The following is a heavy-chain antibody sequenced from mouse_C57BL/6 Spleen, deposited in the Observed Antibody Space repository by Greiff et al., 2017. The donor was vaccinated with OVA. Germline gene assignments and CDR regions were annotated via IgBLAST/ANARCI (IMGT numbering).Heavy chain of an antibody. CDR1: GYTFTDHT. Sequence: VKLQESDAELVKPGASVKISCKVSGYTFTDHTIHWMKQRPEQGMEWIGYIYPRDGSTKYNEKFKGKATLTADKSSSTAYMQLNSLTSEDSAVYFSAREGGYYSNYKDYWGQGTTLTVSS. CDR2: IYPRDGST. V-gene: IGHV1-78*01. D-gene: IGHD2-5*01. CDR3: AREGGYYSNYKDY. J-gene: IGHJ2*01.